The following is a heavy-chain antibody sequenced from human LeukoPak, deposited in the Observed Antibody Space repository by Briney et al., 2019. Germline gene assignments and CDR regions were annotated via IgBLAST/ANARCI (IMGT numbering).Heavy chain of an antibody. CDR3: ARDRQYYYDSSGYYRRNDAFDI. Sequence: SETLSLTCTVSGYSISSGYYWGWIRQPPGKGLEWIGSIYHSGSTYYNPSLKSRVTISVDTSKNQFSLKLSSVTAADTAVYYCARDRQYYYDSSGYYRRNDAFDIWGQGTMVTVSS. CDR1: GYSISSGYY. D-gene: IGHD3-22*01. J-gene: IGHJ3*02. CDR2: IYHSGST. V-gene: IGHV4-38-2*02.